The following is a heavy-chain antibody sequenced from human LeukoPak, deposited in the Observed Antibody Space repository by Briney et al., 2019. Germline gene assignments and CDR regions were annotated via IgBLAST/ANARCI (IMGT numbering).Heavy chain of an antibody. CDR3: AKEIMQLVQAFDI. D-gene: IGHD6-6*01. CDR2: IRYDGSNK. CDR1: GFIFSSYG. V-gene: IGHV3-30*02. J-gene: IGHJ3*02. Sequence: GGSLRLSCAASGFIFSSYGMHWVRQAPGKGLEWVAFIRYDGSNKYYADSVKGRFTISRDNSKNTLYLQMNSLRAEDTAVYYCAKEIMQLVQAFDIWGQGTMVTVSS.